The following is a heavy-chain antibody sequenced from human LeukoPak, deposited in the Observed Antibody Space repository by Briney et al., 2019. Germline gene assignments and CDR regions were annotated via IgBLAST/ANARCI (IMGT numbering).Heavy chain of an antibody. J-gene: IGHJ6*04. CDR3: AELGITMIGGV. CDR2: IKTKTDGETR. V-gene: IGHV3-15*01. Sequence: TGGSLRLSCVASGFTFSDAWLSWVRQAPGKGLEWVGRIKTKTDGETRDYAAPVKGRFTISRDDSKNTLYLQMNSLRAEDTAVYYCAELGITMIGGVWGKGTTVTISS. D-gene: IGHD3-10*02. CDR1: GFTFSDAW.